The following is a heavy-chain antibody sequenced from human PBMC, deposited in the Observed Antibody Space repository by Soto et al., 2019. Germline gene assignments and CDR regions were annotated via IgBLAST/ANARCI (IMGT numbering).Heavy chain of an antibody. V-gene: IGHV1-2*02. CDR2: IGPESGAT. Sequence: ASVKVSCKASGYTFTGHYIHWVRQAPEQGPEWMGEIGPESGATRYAQRFQGKVTMTRDMSITTVYMELNNLSPDDTAVYYCGRGRSGQIVVFYWGQGTPVTVSS. D-gene: IGHD1-26*01. CDR1: GYTFTGHY. J-gene: IGHJ4*02. CDR3: GRGRSGQIVVFY.